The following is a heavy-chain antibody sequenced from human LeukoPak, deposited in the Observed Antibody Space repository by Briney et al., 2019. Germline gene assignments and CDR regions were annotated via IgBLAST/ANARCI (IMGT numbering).Heavy chain of an antibody. Sequence: GGSLRLSCAASGFTFSSYSMNWVRQAPGKGLEWVSSISSSSSYIYYANSVKGRFTISRDNAKNSLLLQMNSLRAEDTAVYFCAAFSSGWAFDYWGQGTLVTVSS. CDR1: GFTFSSYS. D-gene: IGHD6-19*01. CDR3: AAFSSGWAFDY. V-gene: IGHV3-21*01. CDR2: ISSSSSYI. J-gene: IGHJ4*02.